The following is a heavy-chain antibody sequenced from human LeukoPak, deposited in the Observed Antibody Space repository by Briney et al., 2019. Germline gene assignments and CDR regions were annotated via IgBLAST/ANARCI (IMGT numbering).Heavy chain of an antibody. CDR3: ATWVFLGESGYYDY. CDR2: IGTSGDST. D-gene: IGHD3-10*01. V-gene: IGHV3-23*01. CDR1: GFIFSNYA. J-gene: IGHJ4*02. Sequence: PGGSLRLSCAASGFIFSNYAMSWVRQAPGKGLEWVSAIGTSGDSTYYADSVKGRFTISRDNSKNTLYLQMNSLRAEDTAVYYCATWVFLGESGYYDYWGQGTLVTVSS.